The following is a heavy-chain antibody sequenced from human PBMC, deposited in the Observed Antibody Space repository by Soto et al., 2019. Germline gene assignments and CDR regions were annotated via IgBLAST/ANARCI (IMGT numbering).Heavy chain of an antibody. V-gene: IGHV3-48*02. D-gene: IGHD3-10*01. CDR2: ISSSSSTI. CDR3: ARDLIRGSVGQTRRYFQH. CDR1: GFTFSSYS. J-gene: IGHJ1*01. Sequence: GGSLRLSCAASGFTFSSYSMNWVRQAPGKGLEWVSYISSSSSTIYYADSVKGRFTISRDNAKNSLYLQMNSLRDEDTAVYYCARDLIRGSVGQTRRYFQHWGQGTLVTVSS.